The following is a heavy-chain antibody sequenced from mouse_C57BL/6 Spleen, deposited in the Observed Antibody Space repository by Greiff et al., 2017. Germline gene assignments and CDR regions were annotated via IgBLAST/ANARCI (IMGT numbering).Heavy chain of an antibody. D-gene: IGHD1-1*01. CDR2: IYPGDGDT. CDR1: GYAFSSYW. J-gene: IGHJ2*01. CDR3: ARLITTVVATGDY. Sequence: VQLQQSGAELVKPGASVKISCKASGYAFSSYWMNWVKQRPGKGLEWIGQIYPGDGDTNYNGKFKGKATLTADKSSSTAYMQLSSLTSEDSAVYFCARLITTVVATGDYWGQGTTLTVSS. V-gene: IGHV1-80*01.